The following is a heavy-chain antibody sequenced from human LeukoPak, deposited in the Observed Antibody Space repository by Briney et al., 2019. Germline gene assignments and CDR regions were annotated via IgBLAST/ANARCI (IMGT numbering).Heavy chain of an antibody. CDR3: ARDGGGGAAGY. J-gene: IGHJ4*02. V-gene: IGHV4-59*01. CDR1: GGSISTYY. Sequence: SETLSLTCSVFGGSISTYYWTWIRQPPGKGLEWIGYVSYSGSTIYTPSLKSRVIISVDTSKNQFSLNLTSVTAADTAVYYCARDGGGGAAGYWGQGTLVTVSS. D-gene: IGHD1-26*01. CDR2: VSYSGST.